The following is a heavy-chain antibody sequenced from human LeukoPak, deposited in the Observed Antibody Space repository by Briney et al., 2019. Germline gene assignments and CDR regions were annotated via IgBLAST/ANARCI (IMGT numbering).Heavy chain of an antibody. J-gene: IGHJ4*02. V-gene: IGHV3-30-3*01. CDR2: ISNDGNKK. CDR1: KFTFSTYA. CDR3: ARLVVVAATLDY. Sequence: GGSLRLSCAASKFTFSTYAMHWVRQAPGKGLEWVALISNDGNKKYHAESVKGRFTISRENSKNTLYLQINSLRAEDTAVYYCARLVVVAATLDYWGQGTLVTVSS. D-gene: IGHD2-15*01.